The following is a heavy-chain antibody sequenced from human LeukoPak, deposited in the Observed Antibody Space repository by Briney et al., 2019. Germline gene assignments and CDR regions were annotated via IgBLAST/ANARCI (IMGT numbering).Heavy chain of an antibody. CDR1: GGSFSGYY. J-gene: IGHJ4*02. V-gene: IGHV4-34*01. CDR2: INHSGST. CDR3: ARPNYSITSCFIDY. Sequence: SETLSLTCAVYGGSFSGYYWSWIRQPPGKGLEWIGEINHSGSTNYNPSLKSRVTISVDTSKNQFSLKLSSVTAADTAVYYCARPNYSITSCFIDYWGQGTLVTVSS. D-gene: IGHD2-2*01.